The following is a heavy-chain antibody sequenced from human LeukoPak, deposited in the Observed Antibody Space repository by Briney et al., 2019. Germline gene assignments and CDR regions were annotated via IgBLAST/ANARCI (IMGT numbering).Heavy chain of an antibody. J-gene: IGHJ4*02. CDR2: IHPNSGDT. D-gene: IGHD3-22*01. CDR3: ARGGTYYYDSSGTGYDY. V-gene: IGHV1-2*06. CDR1: GYTFTDYY. Sequence: ASVKVSCKASGYTFTDYYMHWVRQAPGQGLEWMGRIHPNSGDTNYAQKFQGRVTITTDESTSTAYMELSSLRSEDTAVYYCARGGTYYYDSSGTGYDYWGQGTLVTVSS.